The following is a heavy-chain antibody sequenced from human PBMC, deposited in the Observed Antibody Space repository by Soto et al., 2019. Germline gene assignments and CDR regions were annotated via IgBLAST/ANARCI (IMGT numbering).Heavy chain of an antibody. CDR3: TTDRLIVVVPAANRFDP. D-gene: IGHD2-2*01. Sequence: PGGSLRLSCAASGFTFRNAWMSGVRQAPGKGLEWVGRIKSKTDGGTTDYAAPVKGRFTISRDDSKNTLYLQMNSLKTEDTAVYYCTTDRLIVVVPAANRFDPWGQGTLVTVSS. CDR2: IKSKTDGGTT. J-gene: IGHJ5*02. CDR1: GFTFRNAW. V-gene: IGHV3-15*01.